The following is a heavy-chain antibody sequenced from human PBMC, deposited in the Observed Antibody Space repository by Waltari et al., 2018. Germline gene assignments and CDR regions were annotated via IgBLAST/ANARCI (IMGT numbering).Heavy chain of an antibody. CDR3: ARDRPFDP. CDR1: GYTFTAYY. J-gene: IGHJ5*02. CDR2: INPNTGGT. V-gene: IGHV1-2*02. Sequence: QVQLVQSGAEVKKPGASVKVSCKASGYTFTAYYENWVRQAPGQGLEWMGWINPNTGGTNYAQNFQGRVTMTRDKSTSTAYMELNSLKSDDTAVYYCARDRPFDPWGQGTLITVSS.